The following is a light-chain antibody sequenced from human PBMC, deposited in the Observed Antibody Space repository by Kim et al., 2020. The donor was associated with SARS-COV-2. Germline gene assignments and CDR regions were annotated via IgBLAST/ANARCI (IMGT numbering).Light chain of an antibody. J-gene: IGLJ2*01. Sequence: GEMVTISCSGSSPNFGDILVSWYQRLPGAAPKLLIYDNSQRPSGIPDRFSGSRSGTSATLGITGLQTGDEADYFCAIWDPSLGAVLFGGGTQLTVL. V-gene: IGLV1-51*01. CDR2: DNS. CDR1: SPNFGDIL. CDR3: AIWDPSLGAVL.